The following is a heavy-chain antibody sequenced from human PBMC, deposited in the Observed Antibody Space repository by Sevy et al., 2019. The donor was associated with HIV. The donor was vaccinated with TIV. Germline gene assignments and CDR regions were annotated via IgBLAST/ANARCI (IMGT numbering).Heavy chain of an antibody. J-gene: IGHJ3*01. D-gene: IGHD3-22*01. Sequence: GGSLRLSCAASGFIFSNYNMHWVRQAPGKGLEWVSVISATGSSTYYADSVKGRFTISRDNSKNTLYLQMNSLTADDTAVYYCAKALNPALESMIEVIFRTLKGFDVWGQGTMVTVSS. CDR2: ISATGSST. V-gene: IGHV3-23*01. CDR1: GFIFSNYN. CDR3: AKALNPALESMIEVIFRTLKGFDV.